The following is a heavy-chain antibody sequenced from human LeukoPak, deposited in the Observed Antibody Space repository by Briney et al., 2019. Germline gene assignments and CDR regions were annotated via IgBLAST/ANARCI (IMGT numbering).Heavy chain of an antibody. CDR2: ISSNGGST. CDR3: ARSGYSNYAYYYYMDV. Sequence: GGSLRLSCAASGFTFSSYAMHWVRQAPGKGLEYVSAISSNGGSTYYANSAKGRFTISRDNSKNTLYLQMGSLRAEDMAVYYCARSGYSNYAYYYYMDVWGKGTTVTVSS. D-gene: IGHD4-11*01. V-gene: IGHV3-64*01. J-gene: IGHJ6*03. CDR1: GFTFSSYA.